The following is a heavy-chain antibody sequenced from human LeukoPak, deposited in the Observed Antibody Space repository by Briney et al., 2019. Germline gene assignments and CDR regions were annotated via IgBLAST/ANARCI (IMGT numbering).Heavy chain of an antibody. Sequence: SVKVSCKASGGTFGGYTITWVRQAPGQGLEWMGNIIPIFGTADYARKFQGRVTITTDKSTSTAYMALSSLRSEDTAVYYCAGALDGITGTTFFDYWGQGTLVTVSS. D-gene: IGHD1-14*01. J-gene: IGHJ4*02. CDR2: IIPIFGTA. V-gene: IGHV1-69*08. CDR3: AGALDGITGTTFFDY. CDR1: GGTFGGYT.